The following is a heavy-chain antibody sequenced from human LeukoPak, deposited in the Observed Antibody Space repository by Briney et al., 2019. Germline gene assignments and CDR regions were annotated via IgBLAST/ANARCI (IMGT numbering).Heavy chain of an antibody. D-gene: IGHD3-3*01. V-gene: IGHV3-48*01. CDR1: GFTFSNYG. Sequence: GGSLRLSCAASGFTFSNYGLNWVRQAPGKGLEWVSHISSSGSAKYYADSVKGRFTISRDNSKNTLYLQMNSLRAEDTAVYYCAKEAVRFSYYFDYWGQGTLVTVSS. CDR2: ISSSGSAK. CDR3: AKEAVRFSYYFDY. J-gene: IGHJ4*02.